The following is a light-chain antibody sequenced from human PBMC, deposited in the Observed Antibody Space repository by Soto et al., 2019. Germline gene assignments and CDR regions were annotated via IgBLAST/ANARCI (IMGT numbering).Light chain of an antibody. Sequence: DLVMTQTPLCLSVAPGQPASIACKSSQSLLHITGETFLFWYLQKPGQSPQLLIYEVSTRVSGVPDRFSGSGSGTDFTLDISRVETDDVGIYYCMQSTQLPPTVGQGTRLEIK. J-gene: IGKJ5*01. CDR1: QSLLHITGETF. CDR2: EVS. V-gene: IGKV2D-29*02. CDR3: MQSTQLPPT.